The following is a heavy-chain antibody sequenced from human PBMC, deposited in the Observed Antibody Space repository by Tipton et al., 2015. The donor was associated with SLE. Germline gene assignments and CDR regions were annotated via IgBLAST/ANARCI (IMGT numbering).Heavy chain of an antibody. CDR2: IWLDGTNI. J-gene: IGHJ4*02. CDR1: GFTFSSYA. CDR3: AKEGAGDGYVLDH. Sequence: SLRLSCAASGFTFSSYAMHWVRQAPGKGLEWVAVIWLDGTNIKYADSVRGRFAISRDDSKNTLFLQMRSVRPEDTAVYYCAKEGAGDGYVLDHWGQGALVTVSS. D-gene: IGHD5-24*01. V-gene: IGHV3-30*09.